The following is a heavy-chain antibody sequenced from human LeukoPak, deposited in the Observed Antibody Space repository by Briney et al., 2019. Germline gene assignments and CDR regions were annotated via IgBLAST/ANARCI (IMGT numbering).Heavy chain of an antibody. CDR1: GFSCGNYA. J-gene: IGHJ5*01. D-gene: IGHD2-21*01. Sequence: GGSLRLSCVASGFSCGNYAMSWVRQSPGKGLLCVSRISGTGGATWYAGFARDSFTISRDNSKKTLYLQMSGLRVEDTAMYYCVKDPRDTYGTNWFVSWGQGTLLIVSS. CDR2: ISGTGGAT. CDR3: VKDPRDTYGTNWFVS. V-gene: IGHV3-23*01.